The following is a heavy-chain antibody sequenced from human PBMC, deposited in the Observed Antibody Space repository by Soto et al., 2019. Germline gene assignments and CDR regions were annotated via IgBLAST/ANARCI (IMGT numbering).Heavy chain of an antibody. Sequence: EEQLVESGGGLVQPGRSLRLSCAASGFLFDDYAMHWVRQAPGKGLEWVSGINWSSGSIVGYSDSVKGRFTISRDNAKNSLYLLMNNVRDDDTALYYCVKDTRRVAVASFKIWGQGTMVTVSS. V-gene: IGHV3-9*01. J-gene: IGHJ3*02. CDR1: GFLFDDYA. CDR2: INWSSGSIV. D-gene: IGHD6-19*01. CDR3: VKDTRRVAVASFKI.